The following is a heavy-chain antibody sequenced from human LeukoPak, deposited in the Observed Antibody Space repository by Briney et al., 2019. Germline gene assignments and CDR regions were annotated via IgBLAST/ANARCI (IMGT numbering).Heavy chain of an antibody. V-gene: IGHV3-23*01. Sequence: GGSLRLSCAASGFTFSSYGMSWVRQAPGKGVEWVSDISGRGGSTYYADSVKGRFTISRDNSKNTLYLQMNSLRAEDTAVYYCAKDGGVRGPDYYYYMDVWGKGITVTISS. J-gene: IGHJ6*03. CDR1: GFTFSSYG. CDR3: AKDGGVRGPDYYYYMDV. D-gene: IGHD3-10*01. CDR2: ISGRGGST.